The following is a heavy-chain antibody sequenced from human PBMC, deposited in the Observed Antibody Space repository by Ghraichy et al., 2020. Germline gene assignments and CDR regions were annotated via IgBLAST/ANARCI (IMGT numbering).Heavy chain of an antibody. V-gene: IGHV3-23*01. CDR1: GFPFSTSV. Sequence: GGSLRLSCTASGFPFSTSVMSWARQAPGKGLEWVSTIGSSGEITFYEDSVKGRFTISRDNSKNTLFLPMSSLRAEDTAVYYCMRGGWGVNWGQGALVTVSS. D-gene: IGHD3-16*01. CDR3: MRGGWGVN. CDR2: IGSSGEIT. J-gene: IGHJ4*02.